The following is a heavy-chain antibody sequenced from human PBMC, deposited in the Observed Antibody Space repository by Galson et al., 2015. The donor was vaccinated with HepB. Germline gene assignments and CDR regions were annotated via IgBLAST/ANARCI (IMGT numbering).Heavy chain of an antibody. CDR3: AKDQGIAAAGSHNWFDP. V-gene: IGHV3-23*01. D-gene: IGHD6-13*01. Sequence: SLRLSCAASGFTFSSYAMSWVRQAPGKGLEWVSAISGSGGSTYYADSVKGRFTISRDNSKNTLYLRMNSLRAEDTAVYYCAKDQGIAAAGSHNWFDPWGQGTLVTVSS. CDR1: GFTFSSYA. J-gene: IGHJ5*02. CDR2: ISGSGGST.